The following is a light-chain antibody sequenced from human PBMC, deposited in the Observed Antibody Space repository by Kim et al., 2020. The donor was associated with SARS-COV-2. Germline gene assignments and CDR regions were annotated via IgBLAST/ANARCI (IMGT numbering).Light chain of an antibody. CDR2: YDS. Sequence: SYELTQPPSLSVSPGETATLTCGGNNIGTKSVHWYQQKPGQAPVLVIYYDSDRPSRIPERFSGSNSANTATLTISRVQAGDEADYYCQIWAGGRHHWVFG. CDR3: QIWAGGRHHWV. J-gene: IGLJ3*02. V-gene: IGLV3-21*04. CDR1: NIGTKS.